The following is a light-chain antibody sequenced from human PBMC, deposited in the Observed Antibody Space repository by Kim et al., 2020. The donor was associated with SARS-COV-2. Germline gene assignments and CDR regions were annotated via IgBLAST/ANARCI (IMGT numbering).Light chain of an antibody. V-gene: IGLV1-40*01. Sequence: GQRVTISCTGSSSNIVAGYDEPWYQQLPGTAPKLLIYGNSNRPSGVPDRFSGSKSGTSASLAITGLQAEDEADYYCQSYDSSLSRVFGGGTQLTVL. CDR3: QSYDSSLSRV. CDR1: SSNIVAGYD. CDR2: GNS. J-gene: IGLJ3*02.